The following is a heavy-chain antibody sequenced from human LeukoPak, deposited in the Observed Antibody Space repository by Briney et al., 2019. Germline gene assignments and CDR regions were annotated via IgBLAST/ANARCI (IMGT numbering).Heavy chain of an antibody. CDR2: INHSGST. D-gene: IGHD6-19*01. CDR1: GGSFSGYY. J-gene: IGHJ4*02. V-gene: IGHV4-34*01. Sequence: SETLSLTCAVYGGSFSGYYWSWIRQPPGKGLEWIGEINHSGSTNYNPSLKSRVTISVDTSKNQFSLKLSSVTAADTAVYYCARTAGGSGWYYLDYWGQGTLVTVSS. CDR3: ARTAGGSGWYYLDY.